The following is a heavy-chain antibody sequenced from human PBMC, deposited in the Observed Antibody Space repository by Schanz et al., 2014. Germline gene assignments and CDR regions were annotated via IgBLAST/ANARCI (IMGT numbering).Heavy chain of an antibody. Sequence: VQLVESGGGFVQPGGSLGLSCAASGFTFSSYKMNWVRQAPGKGLEWVSSISSSGSYIHYADSVKGRFTISRDNAKNTLYLQMNSLRAEDTAVYYCARDSRPNYDFLTAYYSIDYWGQGTLVTVSS. CDR2: ISSSGSYI. V-gene: IGHV3-21*01. J-gene: IGHJ4*02. CDR3: ARDSRPNYDFLTAYYSIDY. D-gene: IGHD3-9*01. CDR1: GFTFSSYK.